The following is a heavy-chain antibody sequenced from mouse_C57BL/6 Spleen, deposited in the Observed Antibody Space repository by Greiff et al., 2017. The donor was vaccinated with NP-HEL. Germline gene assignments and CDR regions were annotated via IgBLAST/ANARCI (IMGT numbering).Heavy chain of an antibody. V-gene: IGHV1-82*01. J-gene: IGHJ2*01. CDR2: IYPGDGDT. CDR1: GYAFSSSW. D-gene: IGHD1-1*01. Sequence: QVQLKQSGPELVKPGASVKISCKASGYAFSSSWMNWVKQRPGKGLEWIGRIYPGDGDTNYNGKFKGKATLTADKSSSTAYMQLSSLTSEDSAVYFCANYYGSSSSYWGQGTTLTVSS. CDR3: ANYYGSSSSY.